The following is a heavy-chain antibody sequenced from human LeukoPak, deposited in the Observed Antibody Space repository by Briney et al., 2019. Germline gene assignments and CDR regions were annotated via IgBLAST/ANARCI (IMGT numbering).Heavy chain of an antibody. J-gene: IGHJ4*02. CDR1: GGSFSGYY. D-gene: IGHD4-11*01. CDR2: INHSGST. V-gene: IGHV4-34*01. CDR3: ARRTTVTIPFGY. Sequence: SETLSLTCAVYGGSFSGYYWSWIRQPPGKGLEWIGEINHSGSTNYNPSLKSRVTISVDKSKNQFSLKLSSVTAADTAVFYCARRTTVTIPFGYWGQGTLVTVSS.